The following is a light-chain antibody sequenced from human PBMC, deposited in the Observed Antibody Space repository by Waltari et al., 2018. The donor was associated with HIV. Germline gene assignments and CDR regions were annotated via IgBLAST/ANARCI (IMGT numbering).Light chain of an antibody. CDR2: TAS. Sequence: DIQLTQSPSFLSASVGDRVTITFRASQGISNYLAWYQQEPGKAPKLLIFTASTLQSGVPSRFSGSGSGTEFTLTISSLQPEDFATYCCQQLISYPRTFGQGTKVEIK. V-gene: IGKV1-9*01. CDR3: QQLISYPRT. J-gene: IGKJ1*01. CDR1: QGISNY.